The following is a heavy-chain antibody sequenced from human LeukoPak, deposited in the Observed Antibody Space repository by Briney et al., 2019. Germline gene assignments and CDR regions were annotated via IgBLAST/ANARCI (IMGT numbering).Heavy chain of an antibody. CDR2: TAGSGISK. V-gene: IGHV3-23*01. D-gene: IGHD3-22*01. CDR1: GFTFSTYS. J-gene: IGHJ4*02. Sequence: GGSLRLSCAASGFTFSTYSMNWVRQTPGRGLEWASSTAGSGISKDYADSVKGRFTISKDKSKNTLYLQMDNLRAEDTGVYFCARLPTFYYDSSGYHYDYWGQGTLVTVSS. CDR3: ARLPTFYYDSSGYHYDY.